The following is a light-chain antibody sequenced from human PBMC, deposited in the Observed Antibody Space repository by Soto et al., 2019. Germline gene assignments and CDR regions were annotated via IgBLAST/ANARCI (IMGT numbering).Light chain of an antibody. V-gene: IGKV3-20*01. CDR1: QTVTSDY. CDR3: QQYGDSPLT. CDR2: GAS. Sequence: EIVLTQSPGTLSLSPGERATLSCRASQTVTSDYLAWYQQKPGQAPRLLIYGASDRATGIPDRFSASGSGTDFTLPISRLEPQDFAIYYCQQYGDSPLTFGGGTRVDIK. J-gene: IGKJ4*01.